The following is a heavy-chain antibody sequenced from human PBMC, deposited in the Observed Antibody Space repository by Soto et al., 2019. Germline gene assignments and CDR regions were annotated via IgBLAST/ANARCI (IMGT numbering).Heavy chain of an antibody. CDR2: IYYSGST. J-gene: IGHJ5*02. CDR3: ARCVFP. D-gene: IGHD2-8*01. Sequence: PSETLSLTCTVSGGSISRGGYFWSWIRQHPGKGLEWIGYIYYSGSTYYNPSLKSRVTISVDTSKNQFSLKLSSVTASDTAVHYSARCVFPCGTGPLVTGS. V-gene: IGHV4-31*03. CDR1: GGSISRGGYF.